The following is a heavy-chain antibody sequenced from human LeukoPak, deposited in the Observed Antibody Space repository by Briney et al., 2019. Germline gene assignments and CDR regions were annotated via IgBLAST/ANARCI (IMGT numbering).Heavy chain of an antibody. V-gene: IGHV1-2*06. CDR1: GYTFTGYH. J-gene: IGHJ4*02. CDR2: INPYSGDT. D-gene: IGHD6-13*01. Sequence: ASVKVSCKASGYTFTGYHIHWVRQAPGQGLEWMGRINPYSGDTNFAQEFQGRVTMTRDTSITTAYMELSSLTPDDTAVYFCARDQGSLTRSWYTGYWGQGTQVTVSS. CDR3: ARDQGSLTRSWYTGY.